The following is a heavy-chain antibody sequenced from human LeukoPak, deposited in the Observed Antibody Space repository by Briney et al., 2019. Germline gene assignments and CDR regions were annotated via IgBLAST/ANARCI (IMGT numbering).Heavy chain of an antibody. CDR3: ATPTLGYYYYGMDV. CDR2: FDPEDGET. D-gene: IGHD3-16*01. V-gene: IGHV1-24*01. J-gene: IGHJ6*02. Sequence: ASVKVSCKVSGYTLTELSMHWVRQAPGKGLEWMGGFDPEDGETIYAQKFQGRVTMTEDTSTDTAYMELSSLRSEDTAVYYCATPTLGYYYYGMDVWGQGTTVTVSS. CDR1: GYTLTELS.